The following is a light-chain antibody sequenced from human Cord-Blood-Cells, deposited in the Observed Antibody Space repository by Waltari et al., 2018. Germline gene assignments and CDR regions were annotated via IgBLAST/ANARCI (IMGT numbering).Light chain of an antibody. Sequence: QSALTQPASVSGSPGQSITISCTGTSSDVGSYNLVSWYQQHPGKAPKLMIYEGSKRLSGVSNRFSGSKCGNTGSLTISGLQAEDEDDYYCCSYAGSSTSVVFGGGTKLTVL. J-gene: IGLJ2*01. CDR3: CSYAGSSTSVV. V-gene: IGLV2-23*01. CDR2: EGS. CDR1: SSDVGSYNL.